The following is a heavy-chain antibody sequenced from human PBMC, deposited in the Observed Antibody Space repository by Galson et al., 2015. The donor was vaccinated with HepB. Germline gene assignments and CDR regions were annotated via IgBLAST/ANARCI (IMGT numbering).Heavy chain of an antibody. D-gene: IGHD2-15*01. V-gene: IGHV1-46*01. CDR2: INPSGGST. J-gene: IGHJ4*02. CDR1: GYTFTSYY. Sequence: SVKVSCKASGYTFTSYYMHWVRQAPGQGLEWMGIINPSGGSTSYAQKFQGRVTMTRDTSTSTVYMELSSLRSEDTAVYYCARGQVVVAAECNLYYFDYWGQGTLVTVSS. CDR3: ARGQVVVAAECNLYYFDY.